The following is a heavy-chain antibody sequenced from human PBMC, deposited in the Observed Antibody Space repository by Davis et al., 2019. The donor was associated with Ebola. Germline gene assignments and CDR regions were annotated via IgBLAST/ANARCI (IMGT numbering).Heavy chain of an antibody. D-gene: IGHD3-16*01. CDR2: ISPDSGAT. J-gene: IGHJ5*02. Sequence: ASVKVSCKASGYTLTGYYMHWVRQAPGQGLEYMAWISPDSGATNYEQRFQGRVTLTRDTSINTDYMELSSLRSDDTAIYYCTREKGGDGWFDPWGQGTLVTVSS. V-gene: IGHV1-2*02. CDR3: TREKGGDGWFDP. CDR1: GYTLTGYY.